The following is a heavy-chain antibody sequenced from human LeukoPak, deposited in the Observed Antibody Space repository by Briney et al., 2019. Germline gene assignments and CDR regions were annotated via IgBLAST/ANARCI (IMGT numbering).Heavy chain of an antibody. CDR3: ASKWYCGGDCYYQIDF. V-gene: IGHV3-64*01. CDR2: ISSNGGST. CDR1: GFTFSSYT. D-gene: IGHD2-21*02. Sequence: GGSLRLSCTASGFTFSSYTMHWVRQAPGKGLEYVSAISSNGGSTYYANSVKGRFTISRDNSKNTLYLQMNSLGTEDTAVYYCASKWYCGGDCYYQIDFWGQGTLVTVSS. J-gene: IGHJ4*02.